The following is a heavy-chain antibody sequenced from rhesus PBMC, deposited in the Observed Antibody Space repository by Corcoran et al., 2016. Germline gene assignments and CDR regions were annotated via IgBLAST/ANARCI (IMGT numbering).Heavy chain of an antibody. J-gene: IGHJ4*01. Sequence: EVQLVESGGDLVQPGGSLSLSCAASGFTFSSYGMHWVRQAPGTGLEWVAVISYDGIKKYYADAVKDRFTIARDNYKNMLYLQMNNLKLEDTAVYDCARDQGGLYDRGGLDYWGQGVLVTVSS. CDR2: ISYDGIKK. CDR3: ARDQGGLYDRGGLDY. D-gene: IGHD3-28*01. CDR1: GFTFSSYG. V-gene: IGHV3-54*02.